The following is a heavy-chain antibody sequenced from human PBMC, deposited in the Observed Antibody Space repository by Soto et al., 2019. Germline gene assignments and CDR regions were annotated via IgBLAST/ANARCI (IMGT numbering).Heavy chain of an antibody. J-gene: IGHJ4*02. CDR3: AHRREPELFDY. Sequence: QITLKESGPTLVKPTQTLTLTCTFSGFSLSTSGVGVGWIRQPPGKALEWLALIYWDDDKRYSPSLKSRLTXTXXTSKNPVVLTMTNMDPVDTATYYCAHRREPELFDYWGQGTLVTVSS. CDR1: GFSLSTSGVG. CDR2: IYWDDDK. V-gene: IGHV2-5*02. D-gene: IGHD1-26*01.